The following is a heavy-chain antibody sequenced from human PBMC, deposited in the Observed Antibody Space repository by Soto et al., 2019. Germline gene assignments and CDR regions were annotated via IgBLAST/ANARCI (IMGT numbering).Heavy chain of an antibody. J-gene: IGHJ4*02. CDR3: ARDLPYYYDSSGYYFGY. D-gene: IGHD3-22*01. Sequence: GSLRLSCAASGFTFSSYWMHWVRQAPGKGLVWVSRINSDGSSTSYADSVKGRFTIPRDNAKNTLYLQMNSLRAEDTAVYYCARDLPYYYDSSGYYFGYWGQGTLVTVSS. CDR2: INSDGSST. V-gene: IGHV3-74*01. CDR1: GFTFSSYW.